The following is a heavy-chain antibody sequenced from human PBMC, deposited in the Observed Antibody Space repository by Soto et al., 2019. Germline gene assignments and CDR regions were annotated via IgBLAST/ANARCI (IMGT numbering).Heavy chain of an antibody. CDR3: SRGGGGGLFDL. Sequence: QVQLVESGGGLVKPGGSLRLSSASSGFPFSDHYMSWIRRSPGKGLEFLSYISPGTTYKNYADSVKGRFTISRDNAKSSLYLQLNGLRAEDTAVYFCSRGGGGGLFDLWGQGTFVTVSS. CDR2: ISPGTTYK. V-gene: IGHV3-11*06. D-gene: IGHD2-21*01. J-gene: IGHJ4*02. CDR1: GFPFSDHY.